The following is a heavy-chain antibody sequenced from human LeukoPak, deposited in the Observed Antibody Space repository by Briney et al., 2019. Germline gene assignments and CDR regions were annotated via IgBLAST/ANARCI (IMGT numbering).Heavy chain of an antibody. J-gene: IGHJ4*02. D-gene: IGHD1-26*01. CDR1: GGTFSSYA. Sequence: ASVKVSCKASGGTFSSYAISWVRQAPGQGLEWMGRIIPILGIANYAQKFQGRVTITADKSTSTTYMELSSLRSEDTAVYYCARTSKWELLIDYWGQGTLVTVSS. V-gene: IGHV1-69*04. CDR3: ARTSKWELLIDY. CDR2: IIPILGIA.